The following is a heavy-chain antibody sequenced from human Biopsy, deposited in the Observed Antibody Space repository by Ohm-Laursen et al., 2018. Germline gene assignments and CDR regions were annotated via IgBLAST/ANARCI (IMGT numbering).Heavy chain of an antibody. Sequence: TLSLTCTVSGDSISSYYWSWIRQPPGQGLKWIGYVYYTGSTDYNPSLQSRVTISVDTSKNHFSLRLRSVTPADTAIYYCARDRGYYSDRTVPGYFDLWGRGTLVTVSS. D-gene: IGHD3-22*01. CDR3: ARDRGYYSDRTVPGYFDL. CDR1: GDSISSYY. CDR2: VYYTGST. J-gene: IGHJ2*01. V-gene: IGHV4-59*01.